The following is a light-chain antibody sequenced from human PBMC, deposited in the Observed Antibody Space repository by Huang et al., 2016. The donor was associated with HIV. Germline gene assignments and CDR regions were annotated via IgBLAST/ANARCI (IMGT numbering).Light chain of an antibody. J-gene: IGKJ1*01. V-gene: IGKV1-5*03. CDR1: QSVNNW. CDR3: QQYRSYPGT. Sequence: DIQMTQSPSTLSASVGDRVIITCRASQSVNNWLDWYQQKPGKAPKLLIYKATTLERGVSLRFSGSGSGTEFTLTISSLQPDDFATYYCQQYRSYPGTFGQGTKVEIE. CDR2: KAT.